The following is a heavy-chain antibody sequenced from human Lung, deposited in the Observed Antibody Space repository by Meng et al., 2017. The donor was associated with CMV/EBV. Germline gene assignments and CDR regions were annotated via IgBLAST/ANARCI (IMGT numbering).Heavy chain of an antibody. Sequence: SVXVSXXPSGYTFTGYYMYWVRQAPGQGLEWMGWINPNSGGTNYAQKFQGRVTMTRDTSISTAYMELSRLRSDDTAVYYCATLGGHSSSSYYYSYYGMDVWGQVTXVTVSS. V-gene: IGHV1-2*02. CDR3: ATLGGHSSSSYYYSYYGMDV. D-gene: IGHD6-6*01. CDR2: INPNSGGT. J-gene: IGHJ6*02. CDR1: GYTFTGYY.